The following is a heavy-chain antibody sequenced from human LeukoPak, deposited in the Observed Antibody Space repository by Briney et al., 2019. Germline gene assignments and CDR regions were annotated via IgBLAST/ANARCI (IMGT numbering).Heavy chain of an antibody. CDR3: AKPRRGSYYLGDAFDI. CDR1: GGTFSSYA. J-gene: IGHJ3*02. D-gene: IGHD1-26*01. Sequence: SVNVSFTASGGTFSSYAISWVRQAPGQGLEWMGGIIPIFGTANYAQKFQGRVTITADESTSTAYMELSSLRSEDTAVYYCAKPRRGSYYLGDAFDIWGQGTMVTVPS. CDR2: IIPIFGTA. V-gene: IGHV1-69*13.